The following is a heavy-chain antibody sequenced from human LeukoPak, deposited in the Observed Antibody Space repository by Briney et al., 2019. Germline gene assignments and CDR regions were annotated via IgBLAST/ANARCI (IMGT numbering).Heavy chain of an antibody. CDR2: ISYDGSNK. CDR3: AKVRYCSSTSCRHRPFDAFDI. J-gene: IGHJ3*02. V-gene: IGHV3-30-3*01. CDR1: GFTFSSYA. Sequence: GGSLRLSCAASGFTFSSYAMHWVRQAPGKGLEWVAVISYDGSNKYYADSVKGRFTISRDNSKNTLYLQMNSLRAEGTAVYYCAKVRYCSSTSCRHRPFDAFDIWGQGTMVTVSS. D-gene: IGHD2-2*01.